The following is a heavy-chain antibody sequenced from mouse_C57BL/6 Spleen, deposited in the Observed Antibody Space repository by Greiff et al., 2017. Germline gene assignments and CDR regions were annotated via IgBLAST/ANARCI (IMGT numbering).Heavy chain of an antibody. J-gene: IGHJ4*01. CDR3: TMPYGSCYDYAMDY. V-gene: IGHV6-3*01. Sequence: EVQVVESGGGLVQPGGSMKLSCVASGFTFSNYWMYWVRQSPETGLEWVAQIRLNSDYYATHYAEYVRGRFTISRDDSKRSVYLQMHNLRAEDTGIYYCTMPYGSCYDYAMDYWCQGTSVTVSS. CDR2: IRLNSDYYAT. D-gene: IGHD1-1*01. CDR1: GFTFSNYW.